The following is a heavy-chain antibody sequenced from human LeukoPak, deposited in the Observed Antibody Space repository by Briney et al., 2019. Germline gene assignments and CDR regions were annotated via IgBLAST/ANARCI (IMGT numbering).Heavy chain of an antibody. Sequence: GGSLRLSCTDSGLTFSSSGFNWVRQAPGKGLEWVASIGTTGSDRYHADSIKGRSTTSRDNANNFLYLQVNSLRAEDTAVYYCATETNGRHYDYWGQGTLLTVSS. CDR2: IGTTGSDR. D-gene: IGHD1-14*01. J-gene: IGHJ4*02. CDR1: GLTFSSSG. CDR3: ATETNGRHYDY. V-gene: IGHV3-21*06.